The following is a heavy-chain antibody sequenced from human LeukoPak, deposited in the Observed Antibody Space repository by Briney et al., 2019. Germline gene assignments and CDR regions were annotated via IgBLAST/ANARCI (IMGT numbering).Heavy chain of an antibody. J-gene: IGHJ4*02. V-gene: IGHV5-51*01. CDR2: IYPGDSDT. Sequence: GESLKISCKGSGYSFTSYWIGWVRQMPGKGLEWMGIIYPGDSDTRYSPSFQGQVTISADKSISTAYLQWSSLKASNTAMDYCAVVHSPYYCDYWGQGTLVTVSS. CDR1: GYSFTSYW. D-gene: IGHD1-1*01. CDR3: AVVHSPYYCDY.